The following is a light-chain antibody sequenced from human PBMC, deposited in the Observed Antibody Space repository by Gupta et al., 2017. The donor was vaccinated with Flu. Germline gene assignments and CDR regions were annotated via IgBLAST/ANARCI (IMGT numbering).Light chain of an antibody. CDR1: NLGRKY. J-gene: IGLJ2*01. CDR3: QAWVSGTAV. Sequence: SLDLTQPPSVSVSPGQTARITCSGDNLGRKYVWWYHQRPGQSPLLLIYEDNKRPSGIPERFSGFNSGNIATLTITESQAMDEADYYCQAWVSGTAVFGGGTRLTVL. V-gene: IGLV3-1*01. CDR2: EDN.